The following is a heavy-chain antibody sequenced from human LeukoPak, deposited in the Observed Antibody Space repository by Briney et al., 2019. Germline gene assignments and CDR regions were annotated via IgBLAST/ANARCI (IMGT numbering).Heavy chain of an antibody. CDR3: ARDYGGNSGWFDP. D-gene: IGHD4-23*01. Sequence: ASVKVSCKASGYTFTSYDINWVRQATGQGLEWVGWMNPNSGSTGYAQKFQGRVTMTRNIFMSTAYMELSSPRSEDTAVYYCARDYGGNSGWFDPWGQGTLVTVSS. J-gene: IGHJ5*02. CDR2: MNPNSGST. CDR1: GYTFTSYD. V-gene: IGHV1-8*01.